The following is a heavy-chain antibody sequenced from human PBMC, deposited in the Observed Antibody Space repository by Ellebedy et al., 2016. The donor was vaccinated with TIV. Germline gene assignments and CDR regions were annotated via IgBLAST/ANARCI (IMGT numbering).Heavy chain of an antibody. Sequence: ASVKVSXXASGYTFTSYGISWVRQAPGQGLEWMGWISAYNGNTNYAQKFQGRVTMTRDTSISTAYMELSRLRSDDTAVYYCARVRGSTNWFNPWGQGTLVTVSS. J-gene: IGHJ5*02. CDR1: GYTFTSYG. D-gene: IGHD2-2*01. CDR3: ARVRGSTNWFNP. CDR2: ISAYNGNT. V-gene: IGHV1-18*01.